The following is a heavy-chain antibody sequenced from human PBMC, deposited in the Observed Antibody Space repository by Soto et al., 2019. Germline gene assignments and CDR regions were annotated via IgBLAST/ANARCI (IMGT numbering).Heavy chain of an antibody. J-gene: IGHJ4*02. CDR2: IYPGDSDT. CDR1: GYRFTSYW. CDR3: ARLHSSGYYYVDY. D-gene: IGHD3-22*01. V-gene: IGHV5-51*01. Sequence: GESQKSSDKGCGYRFTSYWIGSVRQMPGKGLEWMGIIYPGDSDTRYSPSFQGQVTISADKSISTAYLQWSSLKASDTAMYYCARLHSSGYYYVDYWGQGTLVTVSS.